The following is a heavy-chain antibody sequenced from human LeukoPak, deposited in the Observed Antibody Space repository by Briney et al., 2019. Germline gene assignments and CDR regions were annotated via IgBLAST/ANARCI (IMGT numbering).Heavy chain of an antibody. D-gene: IGHD2-15*01. V-gene: IGHV1-69*13. CDR2: IIPIFGTA. J-gene: IGHJ5*02. Sequence: SVKVSCKASGGTFSSYAISWVRQAPGQGLEWMGGIIPIFGTANYAQKFQGRVTITADESTSTAYMELSSLRSEDTAVYYCAMGLGYCSGGSCYYNWFDPWGQGTLVTLSS. CDR3: AMGLGYCSGGSCYYNWFDP. CDR1: GGTFSSYA.